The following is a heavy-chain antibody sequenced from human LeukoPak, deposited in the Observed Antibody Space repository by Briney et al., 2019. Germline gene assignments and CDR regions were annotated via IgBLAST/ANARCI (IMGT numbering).Heavy chain of an antibody. V-gene: IGHV3-49*04. Sequence: PGRSLRLSCTASGFTFGDYAMSWVRQAPGKGLEWVGFIRSKAYGGTTEYAASVKGRFTISRDDSKSIAYLQMNSLKTEDTAVYYCTRDALRYFDWPFSYYYYGMDVWGKGTTVTVSS. CDR3: TRDALRYFDWPFSYYYYGMDV. J-gene: IGHJ6*04. D-gene: IGHD3-9*01. CDR1: GFTFGDYA. CDR2: IRSKAYGGTT.